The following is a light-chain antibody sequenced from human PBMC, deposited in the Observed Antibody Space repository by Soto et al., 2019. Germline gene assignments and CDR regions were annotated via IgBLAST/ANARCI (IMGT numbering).Light chain of an antibody. V-gene: IGLV2-14*01. CDR2: EVS. CDR1: SSDG. Sequence: QSALTQPASVSGSPGQSITISCTGTSSDGVSWYQQHPGKAPKLMIYEVSNRPSGVSNRFSGSKSGNTASLTISGLQAEDEADYYCSSFTSSRTYVFGPGTKVTVL. J-gene: IGLJ1*01. CDR3: SSFTSSRTYV.